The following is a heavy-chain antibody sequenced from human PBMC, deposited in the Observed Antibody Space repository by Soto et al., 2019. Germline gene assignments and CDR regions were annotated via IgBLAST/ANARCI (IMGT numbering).Heavy chain of an antibody. CDR2: IIPIFGTA. D-gene: IGHD5-18*01. CDR3: ARDECCPGGYSYGLDY. J-gene: IGHJ4*02. V-gene: IGHV1-69*12. Sequence: QVQLVQSGAEVKKPGSSVKVSCKASGGTFSSYAISWVRQAPGQGLEWMGGIIPIFGTANYAQKFQGRVTITADEXTXTAYMELSSLRSEDTAVYYCARDECCPGGYSYGLDYWGQGTLVTVSS. CDR1: GGTFSSYA.